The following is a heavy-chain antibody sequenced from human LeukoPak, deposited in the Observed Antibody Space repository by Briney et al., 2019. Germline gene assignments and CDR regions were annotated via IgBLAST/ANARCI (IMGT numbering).Heavy chain of an antibody. Sequence: SETLSLTCTVSGGSISSGSYYWSWSRQPAGKGLEWNGRIYTSGSTNYNPSLKSRVTISVYTSKNQFSLKLSSVTAADTAVYYCTRARGYCSSTSCSNDAFDIWGQGTMVTVSS. V-gene: IGHV4-61*02. CDR3: TRARGYCSSTSCSNDAFDI. CDR1: GGSISSGSYY. CDR2: IYTSGST. D-gene: IGHD2-2*01. J-gene: IGHJ3*02.